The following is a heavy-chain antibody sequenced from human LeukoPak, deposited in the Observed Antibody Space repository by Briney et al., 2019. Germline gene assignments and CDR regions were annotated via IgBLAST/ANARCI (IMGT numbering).Heavy chain of an antibody. CDR2: ISSSSFKI. D-gene: IGHD6-13*01. V-gene: IGHV3-48*04. CDR3: VRDPSYGSSWYYYMDV. Sequence: PGGSLRLSCAASGFTFRTDIMNWVRQAPGKGLEWVSYISSSSFKIGYADSVKGRFTISRDNSKNSLYLQMDSLRVEDTAVYYCVRDPSYGSSWYYYMDVWGKGTTVTVSS. CDR1: GFTFRTDI. J-gene: IGHJ6*03.